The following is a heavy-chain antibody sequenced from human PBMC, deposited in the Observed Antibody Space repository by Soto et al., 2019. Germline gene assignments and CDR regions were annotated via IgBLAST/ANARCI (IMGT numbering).Heavy chain of an antibody. V-gene: IGHV4-61*01. J-gene: IGHJ6*02. CDR3: ARSSVGAAEEPTTNQVRYGMDV. Sequence: QVQLQESGPGLVKPSETLSLTCTVSGGSVSSGSYYWSWIRQPPGKGLEWIGYIYYSGSTNYNPSLKSRVTISVDTSKNQFSLKLSSVTAADTAVYYCARSSVGAAEEPTTNQVRYGMDVWGQGTTVTVSS. D-gene: IGHD6-13*01. CDR1: GGSVSSGSYY. CDR2: IYYSGST.